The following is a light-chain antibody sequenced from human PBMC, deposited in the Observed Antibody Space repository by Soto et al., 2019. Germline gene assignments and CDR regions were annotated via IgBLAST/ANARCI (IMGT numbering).Light chain of an antibody. J-gene: IGKJ1*01. Sequence: DIQMTQSPSTLSASVGDRVTITCRASQSISSWLAWYQQKPGKAPKLLIYDASSLESGVPLRFSGSGSGTEFTLTISSLQPDDFATYYCLQYNSYLRTFGQGTKV. V-gene: IGKV1-5*01. CDR3: LQYNSYLRT. CDR2: DAS. CDR1: QSISSW.